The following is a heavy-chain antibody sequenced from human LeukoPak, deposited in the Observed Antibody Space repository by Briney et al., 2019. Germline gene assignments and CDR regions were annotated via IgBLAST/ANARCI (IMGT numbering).Heavy chain of an antibody. D-gene: IGHD5-24*01. CDR2: IYSSGST. Sequence: SETLSLTCTVSGGSISSYYWSWIRQPAGKGLEWIGRIYSSGSTNYNPSLKSRVTMSVDTSKSHFSLRLNSVTAADTAVYYCAREKMAGVPLFDHWGQGALVTVSS. V-gene: IGHV4-4*07. CDR3: AREKMAGVPLFDH. J-gene: IGHJ4*02. CDR1: GGSISSYY.